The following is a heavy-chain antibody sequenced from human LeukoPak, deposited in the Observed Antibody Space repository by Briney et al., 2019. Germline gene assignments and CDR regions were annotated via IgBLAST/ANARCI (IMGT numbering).Heavy chain of an antibody. CDR2: INTNTGNP. D-gene: IGHD3-22*01. V-gene: IGHV7-4-1*02. Sequence: VASVKVSCKASGYTFTGYAMNWVRQAPGQGLEWMGWINTNTGNPTYAQGFTGRFVSSLDTSVSTAYLQISGLKAEDTAVYYCARGLSDYYYDSSGYPLWGQGTLVTVSS. CDR3: ARGLSDYYYDSSGYPL. CDR1: GYTFTGYA. J-gene: IGHJ4*02.